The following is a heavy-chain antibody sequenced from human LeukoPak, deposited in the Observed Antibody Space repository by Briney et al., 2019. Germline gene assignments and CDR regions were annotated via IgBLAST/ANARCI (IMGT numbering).Heavy chain of an antibody. Sequence: GGSLRLSCAASGFTFSSYAMSWVRQAPGKGLEWVSAISGGGGSTYYADSVKGRFTISRDISKNTLYLQMNSLRAEDTAIYYCATAYFDWFRFVCWGQGTLVTVSS. D-gene: IGHD3-9*01. CDR3: ATAYFDWFRFVC. CDR2: ISGGGGST. CDR1: GFTFSSYA. V-gene: IGHV3-23*01. J-gene: IGHJ4*02.